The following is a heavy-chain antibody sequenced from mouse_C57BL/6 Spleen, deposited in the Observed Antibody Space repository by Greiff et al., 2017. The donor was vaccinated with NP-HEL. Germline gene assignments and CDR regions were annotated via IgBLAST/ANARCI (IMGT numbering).Heavy chain of an antibody. V-gene: IGHV1-82*01. CDR3: AREVGSSIFFAY. J-gene: IGHJ3*01. CDR1: GYAFSSSW. D-gene: IGHD1-1*01. CDR2: IYPGDGNT. Sequence: VQLQQSGPELVKPGASVKISCKASGYAFSSSWMNWVKQRPGKGLEWIGRIYPGDGNTNYNGKFKGKATLTADKSSSTAYMQLSSLTSEDSAVYFWAREVGSSIFFAYWGQGTLVTVSA.